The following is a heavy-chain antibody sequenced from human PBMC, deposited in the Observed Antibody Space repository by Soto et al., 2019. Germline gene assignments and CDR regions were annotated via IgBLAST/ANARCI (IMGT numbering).Heavy chain of an antibody. J-gene: IGHJ4*02. CDR1: SGSISSSNW. V-gene: IGHV4-4*02. Sequence: QVQLQESGPGLVKPSGTLSLTCAVSSGSISSSNWWSWVRQPPGKGLEWIGEIYHSGSTNYNPSLKSRVTISVDKSKNQFSLKLSSVTAADTAVYYCACTPSRDYGDYYFDYWGQGTLVTVSS. CDR2: IYHSGST. CDR3: ACTPSRDYGDYYFDY. D-gene: IGHD4-17*01.